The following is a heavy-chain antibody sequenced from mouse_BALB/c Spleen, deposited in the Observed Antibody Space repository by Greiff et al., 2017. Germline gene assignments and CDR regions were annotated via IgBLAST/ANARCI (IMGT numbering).Heavy chain of an antibody. V-gene: IGHV1-54*01. J-gene: IGHJ4*01. D-gene: IGHD1-1*01. CDR2: INPGSGGT. Sequence: QVQLKQSGAELVRPGTSVKVSCKASGYAFTNYLIEWVKQRPGQGLEWIGVINPGSGGTNYNEKFKGKATLTADKSSSTAYMQLSSLTSDDSAVYFCARDDYYGSNYAMDYWGQGTSVTVSS. CDR3: ARDDYYGSNYAMDY. CDR1: GYAFTNYL.